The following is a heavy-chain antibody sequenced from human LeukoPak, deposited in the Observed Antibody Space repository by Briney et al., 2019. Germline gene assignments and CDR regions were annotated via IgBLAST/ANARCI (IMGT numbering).Heavy chain of an antibody. V-gene: IGHV4-61*02. Sequence: SETLSLTCTVYGGAISSGGYYWSWIRQPAGKGLEWIGRISSSGSTNYNPSLKSRVTISVDTSKNQFSLKLSSVTAADTAVYFCARGPYSYDSSGAFDIWGQGTMVTVSS. CDR1: GGAISSGGYY. CDR2: ISSSGST. CDR3: ARGPYSYDSSGAFDI. J-gene: IGHJ3*02. D-gene: IGHD3-22*01.